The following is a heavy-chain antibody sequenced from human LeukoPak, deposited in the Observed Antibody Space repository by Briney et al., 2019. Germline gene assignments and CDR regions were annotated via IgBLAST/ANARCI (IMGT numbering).Heavy chain of an antibody. CDR1: GYIFTDYY. D-gene: IGHD6-13*01. CDR3: ARGYPAAAADY. CDR2: IIPILGIA. J-gene: IGHJ4*02. V-gene: IGHV1-69*04. Sequence: ASVKVSCKASGYIFTDYYMHWVRQAPGQGLEWMGRIIPILGIANYAQKFQGRVTITADKSTSTAYMELSSLRSEDTAVYYCARGYPAAAADYWGQGTLVTVSS.